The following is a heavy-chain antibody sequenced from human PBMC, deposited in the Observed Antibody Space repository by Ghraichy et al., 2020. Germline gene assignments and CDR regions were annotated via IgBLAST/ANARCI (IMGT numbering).Heavy chain of an antibody. CDR3: ARVAKVLLEKNPFDI. V-gene: IGHV3-7*03. J-gene: IGHJ3*02. CDR2: IKPDGSEA. Sequence: RGSLRLSCAASASGFIFSDYWMTWVRQVPGWGLEWVAYIKPDGSEAYYVDSVKGRFTMSRDNAENSLYLQMNSLRAEDTAVYYCARVAKVLLEKNPFDIWGQGTTVTVSS. CDR1: GFIFSDYW.